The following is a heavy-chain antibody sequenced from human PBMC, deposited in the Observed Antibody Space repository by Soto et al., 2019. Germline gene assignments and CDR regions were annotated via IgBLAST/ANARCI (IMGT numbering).Heavy chain of an antibody. CDR3: ARESSYCRRTSCYSSYYGMDG. D-gene: IGHD2-2*01. Sequence: YETLSLTFTVSGGSISSYYWSWIRQPPGNGLEWIGNIYYSGSTNYNPSLKSRVTISVDTSKKQFSLKLSSVTAADTAVYYCARESSYCRRTSCYSSYYGMDGWGQGTTDKVFS. CDR2: IYYSGST. CDR1: GGSISSYY. J-gene: IGHJ6*02. V-gene: IGHV4-59*01.